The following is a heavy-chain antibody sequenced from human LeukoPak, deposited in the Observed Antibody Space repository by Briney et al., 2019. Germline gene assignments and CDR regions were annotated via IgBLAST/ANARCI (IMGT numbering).Heavy chain of an antibody. CDR3: ARGGVDYYGSGTYYLMYYFDY. J-gene: IGHJ4*02. D-gene: IGHD3-10*01. Sequence: GGSLRFSCAASGFTFSTYGMSWVRQAPGKGLEWVSGISGSGGATYYADSVKGRFTISRDDPHNTLYLQMNSLRAEDTAVYFCARGGVDYYGSGTYYLMYYFDYWGQGALVTVSS. V-gene: IGHV3-23*01. CDR2: ISGSGGAT. CDR1: GFTFSTYG.